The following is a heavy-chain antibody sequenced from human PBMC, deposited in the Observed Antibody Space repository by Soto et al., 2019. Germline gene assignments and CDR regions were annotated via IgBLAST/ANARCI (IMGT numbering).Heavy chain of an antibody. J-gene: IGHJ6*02. CDR2: IYYSGST. CDR3: AGWNYAYYYDYGMDV. D-gene: IGHD1-7*01. CDR1: GGSISSSSDY. Sequence: SETLSLTCTVSGGSISSSSDYWGWIRQPPGKGLEWIGSIYYSGSTYYNPSLKSRVTISVDTSKNQFSLKLSSVTAADTAVYYCAGWNYAYYYDYGMDVWGQGTTVTVSS. V-gene: IGHV4-39*01.